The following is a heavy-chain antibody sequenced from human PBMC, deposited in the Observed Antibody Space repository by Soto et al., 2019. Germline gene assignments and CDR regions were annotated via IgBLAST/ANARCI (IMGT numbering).Heavy chain of an antibody. V-gene: IGHV1-8*01. J-gene: IGHJ5*02. Sequence: GSVKVYFKASGYPFTSYDINWVRQATGQGLEWMGWMNPNSGNTGYAQKFQVRVTMTRNTSISTAYMELSSLRSEDTAVYYCARAMYSSSYYGEWFDPWGQGTMVTVSS. CDR2: MNPNSGNT. CDR3: ARAMYSSSYYGEWFDP. CDR1: GYPFTSYD. D-gene: IGHD6-6*01.